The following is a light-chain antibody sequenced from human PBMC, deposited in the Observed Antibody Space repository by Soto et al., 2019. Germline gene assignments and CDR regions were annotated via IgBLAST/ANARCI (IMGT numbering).Light chain of an antibody. CDR2: GAS. CDR3: QQYNDWPYT. CDR1: QSVSSN. J-gene: IGKJ2*01. V-gene: IGKV3-15*01. Sequence: EIVMTQSPATLSVSPGERATLSCRASQSVSSNLAWYQQKPGQAPWLLIYGASTRATGIPARFSGSGSGTEFTLTISSLQSEDFALYYCQQYNDWPYTFGQGTKLEIK.